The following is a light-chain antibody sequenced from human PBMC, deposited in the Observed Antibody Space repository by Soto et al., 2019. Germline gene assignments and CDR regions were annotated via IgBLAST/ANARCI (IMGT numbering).Light chain of an antibody. J-gene: IGKJ4*01. V-gene: IGKV1-5*03. CDR1: QSINTW. Sequence: DIQMTQSPSTLSASVGDRVTITCRASQSINTWLAWYQQRPGRAPKLLIYKASSLQSGVPSRFSGSGSGTEFTLTISSLQPDDFATYYCQHYITYFHSFGGGTKVEIK. CDR2: KAS. CDR3: QHYITYFHS.